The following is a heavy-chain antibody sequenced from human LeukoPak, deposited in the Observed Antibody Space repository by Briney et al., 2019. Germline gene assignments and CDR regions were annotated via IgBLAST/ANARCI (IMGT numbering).Heavy chain of an antibody. D-gene: IGHD2-21*02. Sequence: GGSLRLSCAASGFTFSSYAMSWVRQAAGKGLEWVSAISGSGGSTYYADSVKGWFTISRDNAKSTLYLQMNSLRAEDTAVYYCANVAYCGGDCYSGPEVVYYYGMDVWGQGTTVSVSS. CDR1: GFTFSSYA. CDR2: ISGSGGST. V-gene: IGHV3-23*01. J-gene: IGHJ6*02. CDR3: ANVAYCGGDCYSGPEVVYYYGMDV.